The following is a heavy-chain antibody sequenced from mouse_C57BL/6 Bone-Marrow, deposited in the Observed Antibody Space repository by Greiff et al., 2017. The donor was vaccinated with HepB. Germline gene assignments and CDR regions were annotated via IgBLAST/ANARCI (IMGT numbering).Heavy chain of an antibody. D-gene: IGHD1-1*01. Sequence: VKLMESGAELARPGASVKLSCKASGYTFTSYGISWVKQRTGQGLEWIGEIYPRSGNTYYNEKFKGKATLTADKSSSTAYMELRSLTSEDSAFYFCARDTTVVATNYWGQGTTLTVSS. J-gene: IGHJ2*01. CDR3: ARDTTVVATNY. CDR2: IYPRSGNT. CDR1: GYTFTSYG. V-gene: IGHV1-81*01.